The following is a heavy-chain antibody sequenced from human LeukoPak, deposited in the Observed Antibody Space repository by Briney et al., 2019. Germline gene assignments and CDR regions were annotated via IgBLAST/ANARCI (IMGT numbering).Heavy chain of an antibody. D-gene: IGHD3-10*01. CDR1: GFNFSIYA. Sequence: PGGSLRLSCVASGFNFSIYAVSWVRQAPGKGLQWVSLLSDSGEITYYTDSVKGRFTISRDNSNNTLHLHMTSLRAGDTAVYYCAKGRFYYDSGSPLSLWGQGTMVTVSS. CDR2: LSDSGEIT. CDR3: AKGRFYYDSGSPLSL. J-gene: IGHJ3*01. V-gene: IGHV3-23*01.